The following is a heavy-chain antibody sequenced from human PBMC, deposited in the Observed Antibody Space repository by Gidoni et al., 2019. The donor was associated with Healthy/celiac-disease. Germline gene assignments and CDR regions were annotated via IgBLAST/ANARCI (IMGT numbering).Heavy chain of an antibody. V-gene: IGHV3-15*01. CDR1: GFTFSHAW. J-gene: IGHJ2*01. CDR2: IKSKTDGGTT. D-gene: IGHD3-3*01. Sequence: LVESGGGLVKTGGSLRLSCAASGFTFSHAWMSWVRQAPGKGLEWVGRIKSKTDGGTTDYAAPVKGRFTISRDDSQNPLYLQMNSLNTEDTAVYYCTTEPYYDFWSGYLASVSRYFDLWGRGTLVTFSS. CDR3: TTEPYYDFWSGYLASVSRYFDL.